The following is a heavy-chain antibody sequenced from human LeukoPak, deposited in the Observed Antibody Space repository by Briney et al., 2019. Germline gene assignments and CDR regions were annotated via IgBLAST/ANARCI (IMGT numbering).Heavy chain of an antibody. Sequence: GGSLRLSCEASGFTFKSYGMAWVRQTPGKGPEWVAFLSYDGNKEFYADSVKGRFTISRDNSKNTLYLQMNSLRPEDTAVYYCAKDHRKYQFLCLIDYWGQGTLVTVSS. CDR3: AKDHRKYQFLCLIDY. J-gene: IGHJ4*02. V-gene: IGHV3-30*18. D-gene: IGHD3-16*01. CDR2: LSYDGNKE. CDR1: GFTFKSYG.